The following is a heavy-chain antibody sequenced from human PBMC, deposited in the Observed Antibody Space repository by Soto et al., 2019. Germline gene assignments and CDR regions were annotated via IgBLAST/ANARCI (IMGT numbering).Heavy chain of an antibody. Sequence: QVQLQQWGAGLLKPSETLSLTCAVYGGSFSGYYWSWIRQPPGKGLEWIGEINHSGSTNYNPSLKSRVTISVDTSKNQFSLKLSSLTAADTAVYYCARVVGGRIGYYYYYMDVWGKGTTVTVSS. V-gene: IGHV4-34*01. CDR2: INHSGST. D-gene: IGHD3-10*01. CDR3: ARVVGGRIGYYYYYMDV. CDR1: GGSFSGYY. J-gene: IGHJ6*03.